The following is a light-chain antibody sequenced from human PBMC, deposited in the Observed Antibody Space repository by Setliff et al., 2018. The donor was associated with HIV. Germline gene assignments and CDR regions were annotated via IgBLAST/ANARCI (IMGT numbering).Light chain of an antibody. Sequence: QSALTQSPSASGTPGQRVTISCSGSSSNIGSNSVNWYRQLPGTAPKVLIYKSNERPLGVPDRFSGSKSGTSASLVISGLQSEDEADYYCAAWDDSLNGFYVFGTGTKVTVL. CDR3: AAWDDSLNGFYV. CDR1: SSNIGSNS. J-gene: IGLJ1*01. V-gene: IGLV1-44*01. CDR2: KSN.